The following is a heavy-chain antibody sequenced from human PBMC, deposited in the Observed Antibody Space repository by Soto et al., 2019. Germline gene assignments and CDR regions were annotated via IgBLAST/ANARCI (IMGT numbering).Heavy chain of an antibody. CDR2: ISSNSAYI. CDR3: TRDAARDSSARGWFDP. J-gene: IGHJ5*02. Sequence: GGSLRLSCAASGFTFRSFTMNWVRQAPGKGLEWVSTISSNSAYIYYTDALRGRFTISRDNAKNSLHLQMNSLRAEDTAVYYCTRDAARDSSARGWFDPWGPGTLVTVSS. CDR1: GFTFRSFT. D-gene: IGHD6-13*01. V-gene: IGHV3-21*01.